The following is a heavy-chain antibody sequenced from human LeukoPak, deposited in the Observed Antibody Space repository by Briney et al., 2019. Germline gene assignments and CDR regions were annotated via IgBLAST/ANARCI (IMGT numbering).Heavy chain of an antibody. J-gene: IGHJ4*02. D-gene: IGHD3-22*01. Sequence: GGSLRLSCAASGSTFDDYAMHWVRQAPGKGLEWVSGISWNSGSIGYADSVKGRFTISRDNAKNSLYLQMNSLRAEDTALYYCAKSHYYDSSGYYPSGFDYWGQGTLVTVSS. V-gene: IGHV3-9*01. CDR1: GSTFDDYA. CDR3: AKSHYYDSSGYYPSGFDY. CDR2: ISWNSGSI.